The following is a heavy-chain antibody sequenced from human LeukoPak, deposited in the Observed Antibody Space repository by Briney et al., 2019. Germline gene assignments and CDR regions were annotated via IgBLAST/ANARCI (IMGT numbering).Heavy chain of an antibody. J-gene: IGHJ4*02. CDR2: IYYSGST. CDR1: GGSLSSGCYY. CDR3: ARDRGPYSGYDSYYFDY. V-gene: IGHV4-31*03. D-gene: IGHD5-12*01. Sequence: SETLSLTCTVSGGSLSSGCYYWSWIRQHPGKGLEWIGYIYYSGSTYYNPSLKSRVTISVDTSKNQFSLKLSTVTAADTAVYYCARDRGPYSGYDSYYFDYWGQGTLVTVSS.